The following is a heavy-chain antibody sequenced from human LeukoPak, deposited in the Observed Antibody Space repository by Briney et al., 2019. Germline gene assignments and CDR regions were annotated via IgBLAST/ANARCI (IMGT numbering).Heavy chain of an antibody. D-gene: IGHD3-10*01. Sequence: GGSLRLSCAASGFTFSSYWMHWVRQAPGKGLVWVSRINSDGSSTSYADSVKGRFTVSRDNAKNTLYLQMNSLRAEDTAVYYCARGLRGSPIDYWGQGTLVTVSS. CDR1: GFTFSSYW. J-gene: IGHJ4*02. CDR3: ARGLRGSPIDY. V-gene: IGHV3-74*01. CDR2: INSDGSST.